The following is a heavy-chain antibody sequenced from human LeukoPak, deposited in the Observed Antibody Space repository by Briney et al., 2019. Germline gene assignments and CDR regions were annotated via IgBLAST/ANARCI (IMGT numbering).Heavy chain of an antibody. CDR1: GGTFSSYA. V-gene: IGHV1-69*05. J-gene: IGHJ4*02. CDR3: FWRDSRAAAGTVFDY. D-gene: IGHD6-13*01. CDR2: IIPIFGTA. Sequence: GASVKVSCKASGGTFSSYAISWVRQAPGQGLEWMGGIIPIFGTANYAQKFQGRVTITTDESTSTAYMELSSLRSEDTAVYYCFWRDSRAAAGTVFDYWGQGTLVTVSS.